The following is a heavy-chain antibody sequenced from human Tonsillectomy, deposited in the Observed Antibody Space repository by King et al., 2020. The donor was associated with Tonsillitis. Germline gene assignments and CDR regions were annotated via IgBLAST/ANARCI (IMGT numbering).Heavy chain of an antibody. Sequence: VQLVESGGDLVQPGGSLRLSCAASGFSFRSYWMSWVRQAPGKGLEWVANINPDGSEKNYVDSVKGRFTMSRDNAKNSLYLQMNSLRADDTAVYYCARGRQWLGGDFDHWGQGAQVIVSS. J-gene: IGHJ4*02. V-gene: IGHV3-7*01. D-gene: IGHD3-10*01. CDR2: INPDGSEK. CDR3: ARGRQWLGGDFDH. CDR1: GFSFRSYW.